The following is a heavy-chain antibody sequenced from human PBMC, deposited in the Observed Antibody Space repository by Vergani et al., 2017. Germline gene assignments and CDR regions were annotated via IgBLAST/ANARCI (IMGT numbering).Heavy chain of an antibody. D-gene: IGHD2-2*01. CDR3: ARGAGYCSSTSCPPAH. J-gene: IGHJ4*02. V-gene: IGHV4-59*01. CDR1: GGSISSYY. Sequence: QVQLQESGPGLVKPSETLSLTCTVSGGSISSYYWSWIRQPPGKGLEWIGYIYYSGITNYNPSLKSRVTISVDTSKNQFSLKLSSVTAADTAVYYCARGAGYCSSTSCPPAHWGQGTLVTVSS. CDR2: IYYSGIT.